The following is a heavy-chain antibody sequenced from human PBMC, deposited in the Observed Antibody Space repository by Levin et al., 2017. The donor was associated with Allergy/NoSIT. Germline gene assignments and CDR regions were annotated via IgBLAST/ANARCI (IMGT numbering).Heavy chain of an antibody. J-gene: IGHJ4*02. Sequence: PGGSLRLSCKGSGYSFTSYWIGWVRQMPGKGLEWMGIIYPGDSDTRYSPSFQGQVTISADKSISTAYLQWSSLKASDTAMYYCARFSISGYSYGDYFDYWGQGTLVTVSS. D-gene: IGHD5-18*01. CDR1: GYSFTSYW. V-gene: IGHV5-51*01. CDR2: IYPGDSDT. CDR3: ARFSISGYSYGDYFDY.